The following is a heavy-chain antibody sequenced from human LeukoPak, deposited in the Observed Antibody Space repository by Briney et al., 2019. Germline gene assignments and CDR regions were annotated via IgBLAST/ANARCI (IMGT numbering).Heavy chain of an antibody. V-gene: IGHV3-21*01. J-gene: IGHJ4*02. Sequence: GGSLRLSCAASGFTFSSYSMNWVRQAPGKGLEWVSSISSSSSYIYYADSVKGRFTISKDNAKNSLYLQMNSLRAEDTAVYYCAGGPELQLWLYDYWGQGTLVTVSS. D-gene: IGHD5-18*01. CDR2: ISSSSSYI. CDR1: GFTFSSYS. CDR3: AGGPELQLWLYDY.